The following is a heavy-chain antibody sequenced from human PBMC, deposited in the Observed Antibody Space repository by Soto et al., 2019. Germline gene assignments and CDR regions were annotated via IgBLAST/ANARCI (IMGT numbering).Heavy chain of an antibody. CDR3: ATLSPKYSRKTGYFDY. CDR2: IWYDGSNK. D-gene: IGHD6-6*01. Sequence: PGGSLRLSCAASGFTFSSYGMHWVRQAPGKGLEWVAVIWYDGSNKYYADSVKGRFTISRDNSKNTLYLQMNSLRAEDTAVYYCATLSPKYSRKTGYFDYWGQGTLVTVSS. CDR1: GFTFSSYG. V-gene: IGHV3-33*01. J-gene: IGHJ4*02.